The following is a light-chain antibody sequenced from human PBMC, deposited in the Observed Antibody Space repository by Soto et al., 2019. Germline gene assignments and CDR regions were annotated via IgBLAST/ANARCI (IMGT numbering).Light chain of an antibody. CDR2: DVS. V-gene: IGKV3-11*01. Sequence: EIVLTQSPATLSLSPGEGATLSCRASQSVKRRLGWYQQKPGQAPTLLIYDVSNRATGIPARFSGSCSDTDFTLTISSIAPEDFAIYYCQQRDDWPLTFGGGTRVEIK. J-gene: IGKJ4*01. CDR3: QQRDDWPLT. CDR1: QSVKRR.